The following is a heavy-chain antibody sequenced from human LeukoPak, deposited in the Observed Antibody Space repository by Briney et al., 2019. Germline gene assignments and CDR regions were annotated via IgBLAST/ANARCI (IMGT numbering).Heavy chain of an antibody. CDR2: ISGSGGST. CDR3: AKALGIAVAGTFDY. J-gene: IGHJ4*02. CDR1: GFNFTNAW. V-gene: IGHV3-23*01. D-gene: IGHD6-19*01. Sequence: PGGSLRLSCAASGFNFTNAWMSWVRQAPGKGLEWVSAISGSGGSTYYADSVKGRFTISRDNSKNTLYLQMNSLRAEDTAVYYCAKALGIAVAGTFDYWGQGTLVTVSS.